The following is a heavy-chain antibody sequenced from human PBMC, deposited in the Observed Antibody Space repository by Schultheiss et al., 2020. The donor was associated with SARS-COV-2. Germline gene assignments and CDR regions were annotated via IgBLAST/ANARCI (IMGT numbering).Heavy chain of an antibody. CDR3: ARVGCSGGSCYRPGGYFDL. CDR1: GYTFTGYY. V-gene: IGHV1-2*06. D-gene: IGHD2-15*01. Sequence: ASVKVSCKASGYTFTGYYMHWVRQAPGQGLEWMGRINPNSGGTNYAQKFQGRVTITADKSTSTAYMELSSLRSEDTAVYYCARVGCSGGSCYRPGGYFDLWGRGTLVTVSS. CDR2: INPNSGGT. J-gene: IGHJ2*01.